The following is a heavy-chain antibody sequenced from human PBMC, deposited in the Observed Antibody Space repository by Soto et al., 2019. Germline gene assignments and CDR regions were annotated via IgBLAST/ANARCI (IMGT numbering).Heavy chain of an antibody. Sequence: QVQLQESGPGLVKPSGTLSLTCAVSGGSISSSNWWSWVRQPPGKGLEWIGEIYHSGSTNYNPSLKRPVTISADKSKNPSSLKLSSVTAADTAVYYCASLPATSDFDYWGQGTLVTVSS. CDR3: ASLPATSDFDY. V-gene: IGHV4-4*02. D-gene: IGHD2-2*01. CDR1: GGSISSSNW. CDR2: IYHSGST. J-gene: IGHJ4*02.